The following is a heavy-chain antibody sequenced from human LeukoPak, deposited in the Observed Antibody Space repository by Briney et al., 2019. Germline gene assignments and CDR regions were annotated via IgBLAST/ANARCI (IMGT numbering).Heavy chain of an antibody. Sequence: SETLSLTCTVSGGSISSYYWSWIRQPPGKGLEWIGYIYYSGSTNYNPSLKSRVIISVDTSKNQFSLKLSSVTAADTAVYYCAREGSGSYFGYWGQGTLVTVSS. CDR2: IYYSGST. V-gene: IGHV4-59*01. CDR1: GGSISSYY. CDR3: AREGSGSYFGY. J-gene: IGHJ4*02. D-gene: IGHD3-10*01.